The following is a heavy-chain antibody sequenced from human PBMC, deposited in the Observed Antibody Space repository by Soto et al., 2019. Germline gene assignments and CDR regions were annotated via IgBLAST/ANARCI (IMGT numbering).Heavy chain of an antibody. CDR3: ARESSNYDILTGSRHFDY. CDR1: GGSISSYY. CDR2: IYYSGGT. J-gene: IGHJ4*02. D-gene: IGHD3-9*01. V-gene: IGHV4-59*01. Sequence: SETLSLTCTVSGGSISSYYWSWIRQPPGKGLEWIGYIYYSGGTNYNPSLKSRVTISVDTSKNQFSLKLSSVTAADTAVYYCARESSNYDILTGSRHFDYWGQGTLVTVSS.